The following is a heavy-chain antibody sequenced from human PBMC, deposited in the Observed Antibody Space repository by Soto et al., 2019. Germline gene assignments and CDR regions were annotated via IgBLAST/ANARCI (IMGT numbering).Heavy chain of an antibody. Sequence: SETLSLTCTVSGGSISSSSYYWGWIRQPPGKGLGWIGSIYYSGSTYYNPSLKCRFTISVDTSKNQCSLKLSSVTAADTAVYYCARGVAVAENYSYGIDVWGQATTVTVAS. CDR1: GGSISSSSYY. D-gene: IGHD6-19*01. J-gene: IGHJ6*02. CDR2: IYYSGST. V-gene: IGHV4-39*01. CDR3: ARGVAVAENYSYGIDV.